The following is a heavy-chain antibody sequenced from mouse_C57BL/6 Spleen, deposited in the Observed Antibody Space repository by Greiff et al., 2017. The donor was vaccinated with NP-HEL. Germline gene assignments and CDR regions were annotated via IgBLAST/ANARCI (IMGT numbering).Heavy chain of an antibody. J-gene: IGHJ4*01. CDR2: IYPGDGDT. CDR3: ARRQLRYAMDY. CDR1: GYAFSSYW. D-gene: IGHD3-2*02. V-gene: IGHV1-80*01. Sequence: QVQLKESGAELVKPGASVKISCKASGYAFSSYWMNWVKQRPGKGLEWIGQIYPGDGDTNYNGKFKGKATLTADKSSSTAYMQLSSLTSEDSAVYFCARRQLRYAMDYWGQGTSVTVSS.